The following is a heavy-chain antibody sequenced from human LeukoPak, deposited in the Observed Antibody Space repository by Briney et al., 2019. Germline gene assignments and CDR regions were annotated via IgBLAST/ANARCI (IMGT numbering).Heavy chain of an antibody. Sequence: PSETLSLTCTVSGGSISSSSYYWGWIRQPPGKGLEWIGSIYYSGSTYYNPSLTSRVTISVDTSKNQFSLKLSSVTAADTAVYYCASEGEWLESDYWGQGTLVTVSS. V-gene: IGHV4-39*01. CDR3: ASEGEWLESDY. D-gene: IGHD3-3*01. CDR2: IYYSGST. CDR1: GGSISSSSYY. J-gene: IGHJ4*02.